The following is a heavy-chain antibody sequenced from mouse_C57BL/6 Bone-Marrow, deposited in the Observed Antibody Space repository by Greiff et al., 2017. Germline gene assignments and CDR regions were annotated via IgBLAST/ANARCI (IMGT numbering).Heavy chain of an antibody. D-gene: IGHD1-1*01. Sequence: VQLQQSGPELVKPGASVKISCKASGYSFTSYYIHWVKQRPGQGLEWIGWIYPGSGNTKYNEKFKGKATLTADTSSSTAYMQLSSLTSEDSAVYYCALNYYGSSYGAMDYWGQGTSVTVSS. V-gene: IGHV1-66*01. CDR1: GYSFTSYY. CDR3: ALNYYGSSYGAMDY. J-gene: IGHJ4*01. CDR2: IYPGSGNT.